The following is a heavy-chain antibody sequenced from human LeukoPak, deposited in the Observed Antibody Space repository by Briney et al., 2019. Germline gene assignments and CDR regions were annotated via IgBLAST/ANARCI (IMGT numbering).Heavy chain of an antibody. V-gene: IGHV3-48*01. D-gene: IGHD3-10*01. CDR1: GFTFSSYS. CDR3: ARDGNYYGSAY. CDR2: ISSSSSTI. Sequence: GSLRLSCAASGFTFSSYSMNWVRQAPGKGLEWVSYISSSSSTIYYADSVKGRFTISRDNAKNSLYLQMNSLRAEDTAVYYCARDGNYYGSAYWGQGTLVTVSS. J-gene: IGHJ4*02.